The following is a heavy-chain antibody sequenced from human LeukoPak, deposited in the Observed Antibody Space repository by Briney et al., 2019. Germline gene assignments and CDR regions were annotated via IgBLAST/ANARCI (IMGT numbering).Heavy chain of an antibody. Sequence: PSETLSLTCKVSVGSMSGHYWSGIRQPPGKGLVWIGFIYDSGSTNYNPSLKSRVTISVDTSKNQFSLKLGSVTAADTAVYYCARSISGPDYISDFWGQGTLVTVSS. CDR1: VGSMSGHY. J-gene: IGHJ4*02. D-gene: IGHD4-11*01. CDR2: IYDSGST. CDR3: ARSISGPDYISDF. V-gene: IGHV4-59*11.